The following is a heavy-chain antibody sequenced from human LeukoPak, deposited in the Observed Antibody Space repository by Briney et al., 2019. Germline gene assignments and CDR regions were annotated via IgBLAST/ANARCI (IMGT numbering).Heavy chain of an antibody. J-gene: IGHJ4*02. Sequence: GRSLRLSCAASGFTFSSYGMHWVRQAPGKGLEWVAVISYDGSNKYYADSVKGRFTISRDNSKNTLYLQMNSLRAEDTAVYYCAKEHYDILTSYYRGYFDYWGQGTLVTVSS. D-gene: IGHD3-9*01. CDR2: ISYDGSNK. CDR3: AKEHYDILTSYYRGYFDY. V-gene: IGHV3-30*18. CDR1: GFTFSSYG.